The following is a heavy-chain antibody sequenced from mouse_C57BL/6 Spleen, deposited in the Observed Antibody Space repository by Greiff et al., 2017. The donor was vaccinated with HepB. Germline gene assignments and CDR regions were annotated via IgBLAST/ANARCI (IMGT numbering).Heavy chain of an antibody. V-gene: IGHV5-4*01. Sequence: EVQVVESGGGLVKPGGSLKLSCAASGFTFSSYAMSWVRQTPEKRLEWVATISDGGSYTYYPDNVKGRFTISRDNAKNNLYLQMSHLKSEDTAMYYCARDHDLGAMDYWGQGTSVTVSS. CDR3: ARDHDLGAMDY. J-gene: IGHJ4*01. D-gene: IGHD2-4*01. CDR1: GFTFSSYA. CDR2: ISDGGSYT.